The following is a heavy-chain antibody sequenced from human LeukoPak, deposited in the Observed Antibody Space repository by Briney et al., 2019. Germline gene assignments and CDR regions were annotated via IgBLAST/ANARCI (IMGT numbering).Heavy chain of an antibody. CDR2: ISDNGGDT. Sequence: GGSLRLSCAASGFTFNNYAMSWVRQAPGKGLEWVSAISDNGGDTKYADSVKGRFTVSRDNSKNTLYLQMNSLRAEDTAIYYCGKDWKLDYWGQGTLVTVSS. V-gene: IGHV3-23*01. D-gene: IGHD1-1*01. CDR1: GFTFNNYA. CDR3: GKDWKLDY. J-gene: IGHJ4*02.